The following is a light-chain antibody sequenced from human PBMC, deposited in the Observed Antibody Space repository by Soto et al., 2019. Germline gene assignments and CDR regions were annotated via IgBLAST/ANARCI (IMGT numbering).Light chain of an antibody. V-gene: IGKV1-5*03. CDR1: QIINGW. Sequence: DIQMTQSPSTLSASVGDRVTITCRASQIINGWLAWYQQKPGKAPKLLIYKASSLESGVPSRFSGSGSGTEFTLTISCLQPDDFATYYCQQYNHYSTFGQGTKVDIK. CDR2: KAS. J-gene: IGKJ1*01. CDR3: QQYNHYST.